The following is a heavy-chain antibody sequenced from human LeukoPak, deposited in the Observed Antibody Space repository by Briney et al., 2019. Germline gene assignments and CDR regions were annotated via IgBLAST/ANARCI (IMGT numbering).Heavy chain of an antibody. D-gene: IGHD5-24*01. Sequence: ASVKVSCKASGYTFTGYYMHWVRQAPGQGLEWMGRINPNTGGTNYAQKFQGRATLTRDTPISTAYMELSRLRSDETAVYYGARAQDGDTRIDYWGQGTLVTVSP. CDR3: ARAQDGDTRIDY. CDR1: GYTFTGYY. CDR2: INPNTGGT. J-gene: IGHJ4*02. V-gene: IGHV1-2*06.